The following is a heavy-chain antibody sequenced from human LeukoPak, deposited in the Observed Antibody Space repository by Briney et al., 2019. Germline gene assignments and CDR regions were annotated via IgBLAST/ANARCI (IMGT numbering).Heavy chain of an antibody. CDR3: AKEIVVVPAGADY. V-gene: IGHV3-53*01. Sequence: GGSLRLSCAASGFTVSSNYMSWVRQAPGKGLEWVSVIYSGGSTYYADSVKGRFTISRDNSKNTVYLQMNGLRAEDTAIYYCAKEIVVVPAGADYWGQGTLVTVSS. D-gene: IGHD2-2*01. J-gene: IGHJ4*02. CDR1: GFTVSSNY. CDR2: IYSGGST.